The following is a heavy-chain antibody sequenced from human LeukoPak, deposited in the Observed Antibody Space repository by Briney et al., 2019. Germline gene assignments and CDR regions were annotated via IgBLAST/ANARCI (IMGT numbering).Heavy chain of an antibody. CDR2: IKQDGSEK. V-gene: IGHV3-7*01. D-gene: IGHD4-11*01. CDR1: GFTFSSYW. J-gene: IGHJ4*02. Sequence: GGPLRLSCAASGFTFSSYWMSWVRQAPGKGLEWVANIKQDGSEKYYVDSVKGRFTISRDNAKNSLYLQMNSLSAEDTAVYYCARDRPYYSNSPLDYWGQGTLVTVSS. CDR3: ARDRPYYSNSPLDY.